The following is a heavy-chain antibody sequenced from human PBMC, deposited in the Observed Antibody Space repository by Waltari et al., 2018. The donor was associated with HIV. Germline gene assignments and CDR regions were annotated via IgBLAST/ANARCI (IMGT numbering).Heavy chain of an antibody. V-gene: IGHV3-21*01. D-gene: IGHD6-19*01. CDR2: IGSLQNFI. CDR3: ARGPSSGWSWFDP. CDR1: GSRVREYN. J-gene: IGHJ5*02. Sequence: EVRLLEPGGGLVRPGGSRSLSCVAAGSRVREYNMNWVRQGPGKGLEWVASIGSLQNFIHYADSVKGRFTVSRDNAKNSLYLQMNSLTAEDTAVYYCARGPSSGWSWFDPRGQGTLVTVSS.